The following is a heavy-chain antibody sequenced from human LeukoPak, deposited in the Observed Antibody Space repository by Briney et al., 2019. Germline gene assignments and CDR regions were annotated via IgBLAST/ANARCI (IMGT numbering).Heavy chain of an antibody. CDR3: ARGVRIAVAGYIDY. Sequence: GALRLSCAAPGLIFSDYVMHWVRQAPGKGLEWVAVISYDGSNKYYADSVKGRFTISRDNSKNTLYLQMNSLRTEDTAVYYCARGVRIAVAGYIDYWGQGTLVTVSS. CDR2: ISYDGSNK. CDR1: GLIFSDYV. V-gene: IGHV3-30*04. D-gene: IGHD6-19*01. J-gene: IGHJ4*02.